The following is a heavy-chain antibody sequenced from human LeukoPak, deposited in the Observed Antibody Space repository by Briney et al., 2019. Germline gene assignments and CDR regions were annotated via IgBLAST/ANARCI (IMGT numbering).Heavy chain of an antibody. CDR3: ARDLGITIFGMVPGV. D-gene: IGHD3-3*01. V-gene: IGHV3-30*04. Sequence: GGSLRLSCAASGFTFSNYAMTWVRQAPGKGLEWVAVISYDGRNEDYAESVKGRFTISRDNSQNTLYLQMNSLRTKDTAVYYCARDLGITIFGMVPGVWGNGTTVIVSA. CDR2: ISYDGRNE. CDR1: GFTFSNYA. J-gene: IGHJ6*04.